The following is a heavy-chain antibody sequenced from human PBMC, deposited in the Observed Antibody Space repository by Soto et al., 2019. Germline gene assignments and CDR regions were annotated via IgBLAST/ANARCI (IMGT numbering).Heavy chain of an antibody. CDR2: ISGSGGNT. CDR3: AKSITARPFDY. D-gene: IGHD6-6*01. V-gene: IGHV3-23*01. CDR1: GFTFSSYA. Sequence: EVQLLESGGGLVQPGGSLRLSCTASGFTFSSYAMSWVRQAPGKGLGWVAAISGSGGNTYYADSVKGRFTISRDNSKNTLYLQMNSLRAEDTAVYYCAKSITARPFDYWGQGALVTVSS. J-gene: IGHJ4*02.